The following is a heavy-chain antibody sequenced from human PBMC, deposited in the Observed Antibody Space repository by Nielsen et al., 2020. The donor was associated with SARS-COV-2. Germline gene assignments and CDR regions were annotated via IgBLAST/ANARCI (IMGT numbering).Heavy chain of an antibody. CDR3: ARVVRRWLQSVDY. Sequence: SETLSLTCTVSGGSISSSSYYWGWIRQPPGKGLEWIGSIYYSGSTYYNPSLKSRVTISVDTSKNQFSLKLSSVTAADTAVYYCARVVRRWLQSVDYWGQGTLVTVSS. CDR2: IYYSGST. D-gene: IGHD5-24*01. CDR1: GGSISSSSYY. J-gene: IGHJ4*02. V-gene: IGHV4-39*07.